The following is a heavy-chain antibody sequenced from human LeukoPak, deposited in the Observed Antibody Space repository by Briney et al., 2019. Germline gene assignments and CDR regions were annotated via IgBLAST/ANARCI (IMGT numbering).Heavy chain of an antibody. CDR1: GFTFSSYS. Sequence: GGSLRLSCAASGFTFSSYSMNWVRQAPGKGLEWVSSISSSSSYICYADSVKGRFTISRDNAKNSLYLQMNSLRAEDTAVYYCARWGWYEGVDYWGQGTLVTVSS. CDR2: ISSSSSYI. V-gene: IGHV3-21*01. D-gene: IGHD6-19*01. J-gene: IGHJ4*02. CDR3: ARWGWYEGVDY.